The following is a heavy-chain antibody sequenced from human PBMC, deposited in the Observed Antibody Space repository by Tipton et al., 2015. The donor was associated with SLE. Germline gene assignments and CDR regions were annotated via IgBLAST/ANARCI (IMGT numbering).Heavy chain of an antibody. J-gene: IGHJ2*01. V-gene: IGHV3-7*01. CDR1: GFTFTSYA. CDR3: ARDTYELWSGDNWYFDL. D-gene: IGHD3-3*01. Sequence: GSLRLSCAASGFTFTSYAMTWVRQPPGKGLEWVANIKQDGSEKYYVDSVKGRFTISRDNAKNSLYLQMNSLRPDDTAVYFCARDTYELWSGDNWYFDLWGRGTLVTVSS. CDR2: IKQDGSEK.